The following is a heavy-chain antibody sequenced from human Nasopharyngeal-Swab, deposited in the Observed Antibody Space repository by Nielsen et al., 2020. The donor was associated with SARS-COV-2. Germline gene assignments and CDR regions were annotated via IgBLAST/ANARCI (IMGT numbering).Heavy chain of an antibody. Sequence: WIRQPPGKGLEWVSSISSSSSYIYSADSVEGRFTISRDNAKNSLYLQMNSLRAEDTAVYYCARDGSSLRYFDWLPRGAFDYWGQGTLVTVSS. D-gene: IGHD3-9*01. CDR3: ARDGSSLRYFDWLPRGAFDY. CDR2: ISSSSSYI. V-gene: IGHV3-21*01. J-gene: IGHJ4*02.